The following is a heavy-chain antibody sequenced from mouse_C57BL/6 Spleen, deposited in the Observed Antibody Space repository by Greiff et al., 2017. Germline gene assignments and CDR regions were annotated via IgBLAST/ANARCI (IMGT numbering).Heavy chain of an antibody. J-gene: IGHJ3*01. CDR2: IYPGRGST. CDR3: ARAYDDGSSYEEVWLAY. Sequence: QVQLQQPGAELVKPGASVKMSCKASGYTFTSSWLTWVKQRPGHGLAWIGDIYPGRGSTNYNEKFKSKATLTVDTSSSTASMQLSSLTSEDSAVYDCARAYDDGSSYEEVWLAYGGQGTLGTVAA. D-gene: IGHD1-1*01. CDR1: GYTFTSSW. V-gene: IGHV1-55*01.